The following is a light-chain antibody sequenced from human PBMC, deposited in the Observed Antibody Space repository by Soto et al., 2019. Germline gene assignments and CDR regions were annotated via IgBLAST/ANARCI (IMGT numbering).Light chain of an antibody. CDR1: SGHSTYA. Sequence: QSVLTQSPSASASLGASVKLTCTLSSGHSTYAIAWHQQRPEKGPRYLMRVNSDGSHSKGDGIPDRFSGSSSGTERYLTISRLQSVDEADYFRQIWDTGIQVFGGGTKLTVL. V-gene: IGLV4-69*01. CDR3: QIWDTGIQV. J-gene: IGLJ2*01. CDR2: VNSDGSH.